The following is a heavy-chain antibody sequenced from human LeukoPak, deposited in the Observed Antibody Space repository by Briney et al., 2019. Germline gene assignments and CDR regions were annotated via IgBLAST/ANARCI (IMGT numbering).Heavy chain of an antibody. CDR2: ISSSSSYI. J-gene: IGHJ4*02. D-gene: IGHD7-27*01. CDR3: AREGRLLGISDFDY. CDR1: GFTFSSYS. Sequence: PGGSLRLSCAASGFTFSSYSMNWVRQAPGKGLEWVSSISSSSSYIYYADSVKGRFTISRDNAKNSLYLQVNSLRAEDTAVYYCAREGRLLGISDFDYWGQGTLVTVSS. V-gene: IGHV3-21*01.